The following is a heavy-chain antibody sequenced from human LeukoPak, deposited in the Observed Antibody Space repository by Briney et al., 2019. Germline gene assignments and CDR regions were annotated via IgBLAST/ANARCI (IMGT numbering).Heavy chain of an antibody. J-gene: IGHJ4*02. CDR2: INWNGVST. Sequence: GGSLRLSCAASGFTFDDYGMSWVRQAPGKGLGWVSGINWNGVSTRYADSVKGRFTISRDNAKNSLYLRMNSLRAEDTAVYYCARDARAFFNYWGQGTLVTVSS. CDR1: GFTFDDYG. V-gene: IGHV3-20*04. CDR3: ARDARAFFNY.